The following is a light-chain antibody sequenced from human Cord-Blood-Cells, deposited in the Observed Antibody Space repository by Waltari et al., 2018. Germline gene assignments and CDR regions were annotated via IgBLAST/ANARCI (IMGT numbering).Light chain of an antibody. J-gene: IGLJ2*01. CDR1: SRDVGSYNR. CDR2: EVS. CDR3: SSYTSSSTLV. Sequence: QSALTQPPSVSGSPGQSVTIPCTGTSRDVGSYNRVSWYQQPPGTAPKLMIYEVSNRPSGVPDRFSGSKSGNTASLTISGLQAEEEADYYCSSYTSSSTLVFGGGTKLTVL. V-gene: IGLV2-18*02.